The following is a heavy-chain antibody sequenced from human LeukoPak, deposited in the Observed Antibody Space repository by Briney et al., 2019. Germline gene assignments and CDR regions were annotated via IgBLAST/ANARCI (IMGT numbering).Heavy chain of an antibody. CDR1: GGSFSGYY. CDR3: ARQGVTNDYGDY. Sequence: SETLSLTCAVYGGSFSGYYWSWIRQPPGKGLEWIGYIYYSGSTNYNPSLKSRVAISVDTSKNQFSLKLSSVTAADTAVYYCARQGVTNDYGDYWGQGTLVTVSS. D-gene: IGHD2-8*01. CDR2: IYYSGST. V-gene: IGHV4-59*08. J-gene: IGHJ4*02.